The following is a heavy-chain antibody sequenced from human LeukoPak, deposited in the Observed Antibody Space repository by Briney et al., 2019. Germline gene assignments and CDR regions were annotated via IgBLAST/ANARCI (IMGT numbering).Heavy chain of an antibody. CDR1: GFTFDDYA. D-gene: IGHD3-16*01. V-gene: IGHV3-9*01. CDR2: ISWNSGSI. J-gene: IGHJ4*02. Sequence: GGSLRLSCAASGFTFDDYAMHWVRQAPGKGLEWVSGISWNSGSIGYADSVKGRFTISRDNAKNSLYLQMNSLRAEDTALYYCAKSGGRDYWGQGTLVTVSS. CDR3: AKSGGRDY.